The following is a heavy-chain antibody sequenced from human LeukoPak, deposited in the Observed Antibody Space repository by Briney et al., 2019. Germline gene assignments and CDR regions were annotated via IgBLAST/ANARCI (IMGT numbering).Heavy chain of an antibody. CDR1: GFTFSSYA. Sequence: GALRLSCAASGFTFSSYAMSWVRQAPGKGLEWVSAISGSGGSTYYADSVKGRFTISRDNSKNTLYLQMNSLRAEDTAVYYCVFGRRWWPHDAFDIWGQGTMVTASS. D-gene: IGHD5-24*01. CDR2: ISGSGGST. CDR3: VFGRRWWPHDAFDI. V-gene: IGHV3-23*01. J-gene: IGHJ3*02.